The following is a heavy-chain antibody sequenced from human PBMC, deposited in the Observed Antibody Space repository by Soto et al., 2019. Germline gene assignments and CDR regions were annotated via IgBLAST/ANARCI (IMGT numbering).Heavy chain of an antibody. CDR1: GGSIISYY. J-gene: IGHJ4*02. V-gene: IGHV4-59*12. CDR3: ARVAVAGTRVDY. D-gene: IGHD6-19*01. CDR2: IYDSGST. Sequence: SETLSLTCIVSGGSIISYYWSWIRQPPGKGLEWIGYIYDSGSTSYNPSLKSRVTISVDTSKNQFSLKLSSVTAADTAVYYCARVAVAGTRVDYWGQGTLVTVSS.